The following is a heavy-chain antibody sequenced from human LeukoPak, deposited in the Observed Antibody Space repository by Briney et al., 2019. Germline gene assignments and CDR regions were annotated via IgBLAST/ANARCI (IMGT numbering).Heavy chain of an antibody. D-gene: IGHD6-13*01. CDR1: GFTFSSYA. CDR3: AKDIYSSSWYGPFDY. J-gene: IGHJ4*02. CDR2: ISSNGGST. Sequence: PGGSLRLSCAASGFTFSSYAMHWVRQAPGKGLEYVSAISSNGGSTYYANSVKGRFTISRDNSKNTLYLQMGSLRAEDMAVYYCAKDIYSSSWYGPFDYWGQGTLVTVSS. V-gene: IGHV3-64*01.